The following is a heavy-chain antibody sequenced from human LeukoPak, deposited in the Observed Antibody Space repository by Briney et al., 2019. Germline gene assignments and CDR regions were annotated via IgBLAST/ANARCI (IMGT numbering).Heavy chain of an antibody. V-gene: IGHV3-7*01. J-gene: IGHJ4*02. CDR2: IKQDGSEK. D-gene: IGHD3-22*01. CDR1: GFTFSSYW. CDR3: ASPYDSSGYYPHT. Sequence: GGSLRLSCAASGFTFSSYWMSWVRQAPGKGLEWVANIKQDGSEKYYVDSVKGRFTISRDNAKNTLYLQMNSLRAEDTAVYYCASPYDSSGYYPHTWGQGTLVTVSS.